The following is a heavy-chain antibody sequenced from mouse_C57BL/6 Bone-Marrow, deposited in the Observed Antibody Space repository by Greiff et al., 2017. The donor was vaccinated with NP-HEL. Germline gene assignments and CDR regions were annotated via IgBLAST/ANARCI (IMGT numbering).Heavy chain of an antibody. V-gene: IGHV1-64*01. D-gene: IGHD1-2*01. J-gene: IGHJ3*01. CDR3: ASEGLRRQAWFAY. Sequence: QVQLQQSGAELVKPGASVKLSCKASGYTFTSYWMHWVKQRPGQGLEWIGMIHPNSGGTNYNEKFKGKATLTVDKSSSTAYMQLSSLTSEDSAVYYCASEGLRRQAWFAYWGQGTLVTVSA. CDR2: IHPNSGGT. CDR1: GYTFTSYW.